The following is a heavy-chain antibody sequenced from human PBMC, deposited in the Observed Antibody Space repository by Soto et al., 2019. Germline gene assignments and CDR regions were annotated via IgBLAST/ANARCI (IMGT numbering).Heavy chain of an antibody. CDR3: ARHCSSTSCYRIHGMDV. V-gene: IGHV5-51*01. Sequence: PGESLKISCKGSGSSFTSYWIGWVRQMPGKGLEWMGIIYPSDSYTTYSPSFQGHVTISADKSISTAYLQWSSLKASDTAMYYCARHCSSTSCYRIHGMDVWGQGTTVTVSS. J-gene: IGHJ6*02. D-gene: IGHD2-2*01. CDR2: IYPSDSYT. CDR1: GSSFTSYW.